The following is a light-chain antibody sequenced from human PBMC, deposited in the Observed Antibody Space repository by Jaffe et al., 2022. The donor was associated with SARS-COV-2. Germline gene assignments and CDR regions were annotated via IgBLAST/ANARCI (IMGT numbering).Light chain of an antibody. CDR1: HDINKS. Sequence: IQMTQSPSSLSASVGDRVTITCQASHDINKSLNWYQQKPGKAPKLLIYDASNLEIGVPSRFTGSGSGTDFTFTISSLQPEDIATYYCQQYDNVPLTFGQGTRLEIK. J-gene: IGKJ5*01. V-gene: IGKV1-33*01. CDR3: QQYDNVPLT. CDR2: DAS.